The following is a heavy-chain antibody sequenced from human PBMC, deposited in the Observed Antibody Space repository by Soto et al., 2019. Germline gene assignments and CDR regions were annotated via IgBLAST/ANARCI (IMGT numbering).Heavy chain of an antibody. V-gene: IGHV1-69*02. CDR2: IIPILGIA. CDR3: ARTSGYDYSYFDY. CDR1: GGTFSSYT. Sequence: QVQLVQSGAEVKKPGSSVKVSCQASGGTFSSYTISWVRQPPGQGLEWMGRIIPILGIANYAQKFQGRVTITADKSTSTAYMELSSLRAEDTAVYYCARTSGYDYSYFDYWGQGTLVTVSS. J-gene: IGHJ4*02. D-gene: IGHD5-12*01.